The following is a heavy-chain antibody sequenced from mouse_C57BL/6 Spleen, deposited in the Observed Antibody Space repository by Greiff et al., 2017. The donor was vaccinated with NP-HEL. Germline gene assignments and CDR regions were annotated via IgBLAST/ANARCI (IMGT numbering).Heavy chain of an antibody. Sequence: EVQLQQSGAELVRPGASVKLSCTASGFNIKDDYMHWVKQRPEQGLEWIGWIDPENGDTEYASKFQGKATITADTSSNTAYLQLSSLTSEDTAVYYCTTCTTGTYYFDYWGQGTTLTVSS. CDR3: TTCTTGTYYFDY. V-gene: IGHV14-4*01. D-gene: IGHD4-1*02. CDR1: GFNIKDDY. CDR2: IDPENGDT. J-gene: IGHJ2*01.